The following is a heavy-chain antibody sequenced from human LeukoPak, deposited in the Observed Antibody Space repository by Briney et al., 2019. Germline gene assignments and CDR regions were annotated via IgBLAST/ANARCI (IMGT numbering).Heavy chain of an antibody. V-gene: IGHV4-34*01. J-gene: IGHJ6*03. CDR1: GGSFSGYY. CDR3: ARQGSYVDIFFHMDV. D-gene: IGHD6-6*01. Sequence: SETLSLTCAVYGGSFSGYYWSWIRQPPGKGLEWIGEINHSGSTNYNPSLKSRATISVDTSKSQFSLKLTSVTAADTAVYYCARQGSYVDIFFHMDVWGKGTTVTISS. CDR2: INHSGST.